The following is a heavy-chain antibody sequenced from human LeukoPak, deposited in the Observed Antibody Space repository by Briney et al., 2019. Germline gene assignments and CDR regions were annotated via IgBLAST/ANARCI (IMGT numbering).Heavy chain of an antibody. V-gene: IGHV3-23*01. D-gene: IGHD3-10*01. CDR3: AKAAYYYGSGRDPFDY. Sequence: PGGSLRLSCAASGFSVTNSAMSWVRQAPGKGLEGVSVISVSGGGTYYADSVKGRFTISRDNSKNTLYLQMDSLRAEDTAVYYCAKAAYYYGSGRDPFDYGGQGPLVTVSS. J-gene: IGHJ4*02. CDR1: GFSVTNSA. CDR2: ISVSGGGT.